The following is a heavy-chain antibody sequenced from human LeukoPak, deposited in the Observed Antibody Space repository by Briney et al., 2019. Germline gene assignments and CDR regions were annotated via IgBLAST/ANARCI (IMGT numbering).Heavy chain of an antibody. CDR1: GFTISNAW. J-gene: IGHJ4*02. D-gene: IGHD6-13*01. V-gene: IGHV3-15*01. CDR3: TTGIAAAPTFYFDY. CDR2: IKSKTDGGTT. Sequence: GGSLRLSCAASGFTISNAWMSWVRQAPGKGLEWVGRIKSKTDGGTTDYAAPVKGRFTISRDDSKNTLYLQMNSLKTEDTAVYYCTTGIAAAPTFYFDYWGQGTLVTVSS.